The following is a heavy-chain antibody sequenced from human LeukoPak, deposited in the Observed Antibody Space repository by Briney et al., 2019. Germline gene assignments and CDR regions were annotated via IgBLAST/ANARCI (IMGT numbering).Heavy chain of an antibody. J-gene: IGHJ4*02. D-gene: IGHD1-26*01. CDR3: ARGRPYSGRYRFDY. Sequence: ASVKVSCKASGYTFTGYYMHWVRQAPGQGVEWMGWINPNSGGTNYAQKFQGRVTITRDTSISTAYMELSRLRSGDTAVYYCARGRPYSGRYRFDYWGQGTLVTVSS. CDR1: GYTFTGYY. CDR2: INPNSGGT. V-gene: IGHV1-2*02.